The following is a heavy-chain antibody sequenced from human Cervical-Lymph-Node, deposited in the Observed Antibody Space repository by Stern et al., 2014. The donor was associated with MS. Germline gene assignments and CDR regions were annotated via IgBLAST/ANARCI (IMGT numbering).Heavy chain of an antibody. J-gene: IGHJ6*02. D-gene: IGHD1-7*01. Sequence: QVQLVQSGAEVKKPGASVKVSCKASGSTFTHHFMHWVRQAPGQGPEWMGRINPSGGSTNYAEKFQGTVTMTRDTSTSTVYMELSSLRSEDTAVYYCARGVSELYGMDVWGQGTTVTVSS. CDR3: ARGVSELYGMDV. CDR1: GSTFTHHF. CDR2: INPSGGST. V-gene: IGHV1-46*01.